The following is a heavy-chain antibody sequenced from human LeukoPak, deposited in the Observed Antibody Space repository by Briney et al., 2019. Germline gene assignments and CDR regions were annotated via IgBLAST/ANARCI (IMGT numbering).Heavy chain of an antibody. Sequence: GASVKVSCKASGGTFSSYAISWVRQAPGQGLEWMGGIIPIFGTANYAQKFQGRVTITADESTSTAYMELSSLRSGDTAVYYCARLYCSSTSCLLDYWGQGTLVTVSS. J-gene: IGHJ4*02. CDR1: GGTFSSYA. CDR3: ARLYCSSTSCLLDY. CDR2: IIPIFGTA. D-gene: IGHD2-2*01. V-gene: IGHV1-69*13.